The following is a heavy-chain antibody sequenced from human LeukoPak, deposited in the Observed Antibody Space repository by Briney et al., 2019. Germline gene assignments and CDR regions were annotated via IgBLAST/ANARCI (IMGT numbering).Heavy chain of an antibody. CDR3: ARGGIMRLVRGVTVD. CDR1: AFTFSSYA. J-gene: IGHJ4*02. Sequence: GGLRLSCAAAAFTFSSYAMHWVRRAPGKGLVWVAVISYDGSNKYYSDSVKGRFTISRDNSKNTLYLQMNSLRAEDTAVYYCARGGIMRLVRGVTVDWGQGTLVTVSS. V-gene: IGHV3-30*04. D-gene: IGHD3-10*01. CDR2: ISYDGSNK.